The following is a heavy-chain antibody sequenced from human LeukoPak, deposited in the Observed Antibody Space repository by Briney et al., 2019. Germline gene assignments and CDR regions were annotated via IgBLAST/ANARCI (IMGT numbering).Heavy chain of an antibody. CDR2: LSYSGTNK. Sequence: PGRSLRLSCAASGFTFSRYGMHWVRQAPGKGLEWVAVLSYSGTNKYYTDSVEGRFTISRDNSKNTVYLQMNSLRAEDTAVYYCARGYGGNSEGPPEDYWGQGTLVTVSS. D-gene: IGHD4-23*01. J-gene: IGHJ4*02. CDR1: GFTFSRYG. V-gene: IGHV3-30*03. CDR3: ARGYGGNSEGPPEDY.